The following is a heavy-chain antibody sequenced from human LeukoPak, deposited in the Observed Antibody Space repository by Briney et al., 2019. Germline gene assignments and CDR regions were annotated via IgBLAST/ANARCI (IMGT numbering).Heavy chain of an antibody. CDR2: IYHSGST. V-gene: IGHV4-38-2*02. CDR1: GYSISSGYY. CDR3: ARGRLEQWLVPPSYYYYMDV. Sequence: PSETLSLTCTVSGYSISSGYYWGWIRQPPGKGLEWIGSIYHSGSTYYNPSLKSRVTISVDTSKNQFSLKLSSVTAADTAVYYCARGRLEQWLVPPSYYYYMDVWGKGTTVTVSS. D-gene: IGHD6-19*01. J-gene: IGHJ6*03.